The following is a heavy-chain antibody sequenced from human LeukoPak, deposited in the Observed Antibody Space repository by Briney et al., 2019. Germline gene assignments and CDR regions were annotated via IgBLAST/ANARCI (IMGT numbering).Heavy chain of an antibody. CDR2: ISGSGSNT. CDR1: GFAFSSYA. D-gene: IGHD2-15*01. V-gene: IGHV3-23*01. CDR3: AKGGNFDY. J-gene: IGHJ4*02. Sequence: GGSLRLSCAASGFAFSSYAMSWVRLAPGKGLEWVSAISGSGSNTYYTDSVKGRFTISRDNSRNTLYLQMSSLRAEDAAAYYCAKGGNFDYWGQGILVTVSS.